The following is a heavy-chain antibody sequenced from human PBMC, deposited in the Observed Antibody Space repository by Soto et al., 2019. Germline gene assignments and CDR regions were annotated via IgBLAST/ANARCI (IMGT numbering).Heavy chain of an antibody. Sequence: EVQLVESGGGLVKPGGSLRLSCAASGFTFSSYSMNWVRRAPGKGLEWVSSISSSSSYIYYADSVKGRFTISRDNAKNSLYLQMNSLRAEDTAVYYCARGVSSSSWFDYWGQGTLVTVSS. CDR1: GFTFSSYS. D-gene: IGHD6-13*01. V-gene: IGHV3-21*01. CDR3: ARGVSSSSWFDY. J-gene: IGHJ4*02. CDR2: ISSSSSYI.